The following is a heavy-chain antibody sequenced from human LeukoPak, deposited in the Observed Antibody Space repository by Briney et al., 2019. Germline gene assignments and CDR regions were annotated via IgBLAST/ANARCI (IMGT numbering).Heavy chain of an antibody. CDR3: ARAQSGLNAFDI. V-gene: IGHV4-39*01. D-gene: IGHD3-10*01. J-gene: IGHJ3*02. CDR2: IYYSGST. Sequence: SETLSLTCTVSGGSISSSSYYWGWIRQPPGKGLEWIGSIYYSGSTYYNPSLKSRVTISVDTSKNQFSLKLTSVTAADTAVYYCARAQSGLNAFDIWGQGTMVTVSS. CDR1: GGSISSSSYY.